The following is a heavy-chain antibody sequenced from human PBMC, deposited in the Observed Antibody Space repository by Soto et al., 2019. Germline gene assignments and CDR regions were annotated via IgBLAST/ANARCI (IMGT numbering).Heavy chain of an antibody. D-gene: IGHD2-15*01. Sequence: ASVKVSCKASGYTFTSYAMHWVRQAPGQRLEWMGWINAGNGNTKYSQKFQGRVTITRDTSASTAYMELSSLRSEDTAVYYCARDRAYYSGGSCHPNKRYNWFDPWGQGTLVTVSS. CDR3: ARDRAYYSGGSCHPNKRYNWFDP. J-gene: IGHJ5*02. CDR1: GYTFTSYA. V-gene: IGHV1-3*01. CDR2: INAGNGNT.